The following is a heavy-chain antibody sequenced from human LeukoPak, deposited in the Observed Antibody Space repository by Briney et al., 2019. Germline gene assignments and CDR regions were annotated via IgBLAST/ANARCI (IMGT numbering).Heavy chain of an antibody. V-gene: IGHV7-4-1*02. CDR3: AREWAYCGGDCHTTIKYYYYYMDV. J-gene: IGHJ6*03. CDR1: GYTFTSYA. CDR2: INTNTGNP. Sequence: ASVKVSCKASGYTFTSYAMNWVRQAPGQGLEWMGWINTNTGNPTYAQGFTGRFVFSLDTSVSTAYLQISSLKAEDTAVYYCAREWAYCGGDCHTTIKYYYYYMDVWGKGTTVTVSS. D-gene: IGHD2-21*02.